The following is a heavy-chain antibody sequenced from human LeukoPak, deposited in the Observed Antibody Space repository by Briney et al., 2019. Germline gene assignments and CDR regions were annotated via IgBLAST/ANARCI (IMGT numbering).Heavy chain of an antibody. J-gene: IGHJ4*02. Sequence: SETLSLTCTVSGGSISSSSYYWGWSRQPPGKGLEWIGSIYYSGSTYYNPSLKSRVTISVDTSKNQFSLKLSSVTAADTAVYYCARDGLLWFGELLFSFDYWGQGTLVTVSS. D-gene: IGHD3-10*01. V-gene: IGHV4-39*07. CDR2: IYYSGST. CDR1: GGSISSSSYY. CDR3: ARDGLLWFGELLFSFDY.